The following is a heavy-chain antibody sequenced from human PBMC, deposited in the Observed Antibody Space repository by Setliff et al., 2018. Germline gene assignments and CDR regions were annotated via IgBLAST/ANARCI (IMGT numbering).Heavy chain of an antibody. D-gene: IGHD3-16*01. V-gene: IGHV3-20*01. Sequence: SLRLSCAASGFAFNRHGMNWVRQVPGKGLEWVSTINWDGRSTGYTDSAKGRFTISRDNAKNSLYLQMNSLRAEDTALYHCTLFGDRDTVDIWGQGTMVTVSS. CDR2: INWDGRST. CDR1: GFAFNRHG. CDR3: TLFGDRDTVDI. J-gene: IGHJ3*02.